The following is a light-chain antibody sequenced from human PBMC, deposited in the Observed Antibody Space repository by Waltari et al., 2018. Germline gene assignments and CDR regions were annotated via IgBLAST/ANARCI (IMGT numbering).Light chain of an antibody. CDR3: QQRSDWPLT. V-gene: IGKV3-11*01. J-gene: IGKJ4*01. CDR1: ESVSSS. CDR2: DAS. Sequence: EIVLTQSPATLSFSPGDRATLSCRASESVSSSLAWYQQKPGQAPRLLIYDASNRATGIPARFSGGGSGTDFTLTISSLEPEDFAVYHCQQRSDWPLTFGGGTKVEIK.